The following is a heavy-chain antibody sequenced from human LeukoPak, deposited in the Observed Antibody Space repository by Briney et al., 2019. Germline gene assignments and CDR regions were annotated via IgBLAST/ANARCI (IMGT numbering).Heavy chain of an antibody. CDR1: GDSISSGGYY. V-gene: IGHV4-39*01. J-gene: IGHJ2*01. D-gene: IGHD3-22*01. CDR3: ARRPYDSSGYYYVNWFFDL. CDR2: IYYSGST. Sequence: SETLSLTCTVSGDSISSGGYYWGWIRQPPGKGLEWIGSIYYSGSTYYNPSLKSRVTISVDTSKNQFSLKLSSVTAADTAVYSCARRPYDSSGYYYVNWFFDLWGRGTLVTVSS.